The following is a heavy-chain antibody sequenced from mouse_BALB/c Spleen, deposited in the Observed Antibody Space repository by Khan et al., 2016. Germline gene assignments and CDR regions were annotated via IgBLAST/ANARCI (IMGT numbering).Heavy chain of an antibody. J-gene: IGHJ3*01. D-gene: IGHD2-4*01. CDR3: ARSPYDYDVGFAY. CDR1: GFNIKDTY. CDR2: IDPANGNT. V-gene: IGHV14-3*02. Sequence: VQLQQSGAELVKPGASVKLSCTASGFNIKDTYMHWVKQRPEQGLEWIGRIDPANGNTKYDPKFQGKATITADTSSNTAYLQLSSVTSEDTAVYYCARSPYDYDVGFAYWGQGTLVTVSA.